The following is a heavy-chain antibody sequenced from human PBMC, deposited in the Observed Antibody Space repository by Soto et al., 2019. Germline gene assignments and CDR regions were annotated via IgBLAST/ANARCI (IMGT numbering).Heavy chain of an antibody. D-gene: IGHD2-15*01. V-gene: IGHV1-8*01. CDR2: VHPNSGNI. CDR1: GYTFTSYD. CDR3: ARTTGYCRGGSCYLGIKYYCNNYMDV. J-gene: IGHJ6*03. Sequence: QVQLVQSGAEVKKPGASVKVSCKASGYTFTSYDINWVRQATGQGLEWMGWVHPNSGNIGYEQKFQGRVTMTRTTSRRKAYMELSSMRFEDTAVYYCARTTGYCRGGSCYLGIKYYCNNYMDVWGKGTTVTVSS.